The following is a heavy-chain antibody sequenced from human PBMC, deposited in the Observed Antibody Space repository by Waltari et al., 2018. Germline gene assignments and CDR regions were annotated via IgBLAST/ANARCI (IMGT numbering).Heavy chain of an antibody. D-gene: IGHD5-18*01. CDR1: GGSIRSSSYY. CDR3: ARSITSRGYSYGYYYYGMDV. Sequence: QLQLQESGPGLVKPSETLSLTCTVSGGSIRSSSYYWGWIRQPPGKGMEWIGSIYYSGSTYYNPSLKSRVTISVDTSKNQFSLKLSSVTAADTAVYYCARSITSRGYSYGYYYYGMDVWGQGTTVTVSS. CDR2: IYYSGST. J-gene: IGHJ6*02. V-gene: IGHV4-39*01.